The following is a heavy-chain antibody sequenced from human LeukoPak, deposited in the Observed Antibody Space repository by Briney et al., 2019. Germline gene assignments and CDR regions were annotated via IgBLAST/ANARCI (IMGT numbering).Heavy chain of an antibody. V-gene: IGHV4-34*01. CDR3: ARVSLAPNVVVTDLLDY. D-gene: IGHD2-21*02. Sequence: SETLSLTCAVYGGSFSGYYWSWIRQPPGKGLEWIGEINHSGSTNYNSSLMSRVTISVDTSKNQFSLKLSSVTAADTAVYYCARVSLAPNVVVTDLLDYWGQGTLVTVSS. J-gene: IGHJ4*02. CDR1: GGSFSGYY. CDR2: INHSGST.